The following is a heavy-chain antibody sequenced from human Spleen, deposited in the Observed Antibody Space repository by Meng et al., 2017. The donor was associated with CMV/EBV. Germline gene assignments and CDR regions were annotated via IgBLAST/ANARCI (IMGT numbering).Heavy chain of an antibody. D-gene: IGHD2-21*02. J-gene: IGHJ4*02. Sequence: IPLKEPGPTLLKPTQAPTLTCTFSGFSLSTMGLGLGCIPRPPGKALEGLALIYWDDDKRYSPSLKSRLTITKDTSKNQVVLTMTNMDPLDTSTYYCAHSVTQGGVFDYWGQGTLFTVSS. CDR1: GFSLSTMGLG. CDR2: IYWDDDK. CDR3: AHSVTQGGVFDY. V-gene: IGHV2-5*02.